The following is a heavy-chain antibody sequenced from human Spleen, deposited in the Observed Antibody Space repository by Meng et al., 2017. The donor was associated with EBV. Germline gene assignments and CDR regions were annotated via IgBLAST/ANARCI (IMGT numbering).Heavy chain of an antibody. CDR3: ARDERVGGLDY. CDR1: GFTFSSYG. J-gene: IGHJ4*02. CDR2: IWYDGSNK. Sequence: VQLVESGGGVVQPGRSLRLSCAASGFTFSSYGMHWVRQAPGKGLEWVAVIWYDGSNKYYADSVKGRFTISRDNSKNTLYLQMNSLRAEDTAVYYCARDERVGGLDYWGQGTLVTVSS. V-gene: IGHV3-33*01. D-gene: IGHD6-19*01.